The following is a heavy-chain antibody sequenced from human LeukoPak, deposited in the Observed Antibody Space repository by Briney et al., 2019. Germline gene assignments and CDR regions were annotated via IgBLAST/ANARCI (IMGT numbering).Heavy chain of an antibody. CDR3: ARAGLVIAEGYFDY. CDR1: GGSISGYY. Sequence: SETLSLTCAVYGGSISGYYWSWIRQPPGKGLEWIGEINHSGSTNYNPSLKSRVTISVDTSKNQFSLKLSSVTAADTAVYYCARAGLVIAEGYFDYWGQGTLVTVSS. D-gene: IGHD2-15*01. V-gene: IGHV4-34*01. J-gene: IGHJ4*02. CDR2: INHSGST.